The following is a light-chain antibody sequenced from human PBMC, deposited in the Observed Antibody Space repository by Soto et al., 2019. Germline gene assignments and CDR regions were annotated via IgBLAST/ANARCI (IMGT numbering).Light chain of an antibody. V-gene: IGLV2-14*01. J-gene: IGLJ1*01. CDR3: SSHTSGSTRV. CDR1: SGDVGGYDY. Sequence: QSVLTQPASVSGSPGQSIAISCTGTSGDVGGYDYVSWYQQHPDKAPKLMIYEVTKRPSWVSNRFSGSKSGNTASLTISGLQPEDAADYYCSSHTSGSTRVFGSGTNVTVL. CDR2: EVT.